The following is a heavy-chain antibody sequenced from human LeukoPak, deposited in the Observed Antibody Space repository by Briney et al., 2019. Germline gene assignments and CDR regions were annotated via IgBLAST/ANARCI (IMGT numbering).Heavy chain of an antibody. CDR3: AKVEHIVVVIDAFDI. CDR2: ISGSGGST. V-gene: IGHV3-23*01. Sequence: GGSLRLSCAASGFTFSSYAMSWVRQAPGKGLEWVSAISGSGGSTYYADSVKGRFTISRDNSKNTLYLQMNGLRAEDTAVYYCAKVEHIVVVIDAFDIWGQGTMVTASS. J-gene: IGHJ3*02. CDR1: GFTFSSYA. D-gene: IGHD2-21*01.